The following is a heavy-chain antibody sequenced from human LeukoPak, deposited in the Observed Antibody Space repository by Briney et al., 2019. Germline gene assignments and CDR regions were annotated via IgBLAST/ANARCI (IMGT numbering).Heavy chain of an antibody. J-gene: IGHJ3*02. CDR1: GFTFSSYW. CDR2: IKQDGSAK. D-gene: IGHD7-27*01. CDR3: ARDGDVDSTTGAFDI. V-gene: IGHV3-7*01. Sequence: PGGSLRLSCAASGFTFSSYWMSWVRLAPGKGLEWVANIKQDGSAKFYVDSVKGRFTISRDNAKNSLYLQMNSLRAEDTAVYYCARDGDVDSTTGAFDIWGQGAMVTVSS.